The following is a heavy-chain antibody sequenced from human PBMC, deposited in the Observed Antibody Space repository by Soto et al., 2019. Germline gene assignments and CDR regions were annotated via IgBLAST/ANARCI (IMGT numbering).Heavy chain of an antibody. J-gene: IGHJ4*02. D-gene: IGHD5-12*01. CDR3: ARLRDGYNHVNFDY. Sequence: SETLSLTCTISGGSISNYYWTWIRQTPGKGLEWIGYVYYSGNTNYNPSLKSRVSISVDMSKNQFSLELSSVTAADTAVYYCARLRDGYNHVNFDYWGPGTLVTVSS. V-gene: IGHV4-59*01. CDR2: VYYSGNT. CDR1: GGSISNYY.